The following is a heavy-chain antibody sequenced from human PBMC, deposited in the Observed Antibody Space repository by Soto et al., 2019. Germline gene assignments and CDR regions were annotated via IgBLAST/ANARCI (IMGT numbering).Heavy chain of an antibody. CDR1: GFTFSSYW. V-gene: IGHV3-7*04. D-gene: IGHD4-17*01. Sequence: GGSLRLSCAASGFTFSSYWMSWVRQAPGKGLEWVANIKQDGSEKYYVDSVKGRFTISRDNAKNSMYLQMNRLRAEDTAGYYWARGSGATVTFDYWGQGTLVTVSS. J-gene: IGHJ4*02. CDR2: IKQDGSEK. CDR3: ARGSGATVTFDY.